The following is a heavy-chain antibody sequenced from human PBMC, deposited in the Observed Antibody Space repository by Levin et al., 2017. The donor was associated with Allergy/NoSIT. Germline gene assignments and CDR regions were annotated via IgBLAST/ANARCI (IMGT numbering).Heavy chain of an antibody. CDR2: INPTDGTT. V-gene: IGHV1-46*01. D-gene: IGHD3-3*01. CDR1: GFTFSTSY. Sequence: ASVKVSCKASGFTFSTSYMYWVRQAPGQGLEWMGIINPTDGTTDYARKFKGRVTMTRDTSTYTVYMDLSSLKSEDTAIYYCARSDFWSGPYYHFGMDVWGQGTPVTVSS. J-gene: IGHJ6*02. CDR3: ARSDFWSGPYYHFGMDV.